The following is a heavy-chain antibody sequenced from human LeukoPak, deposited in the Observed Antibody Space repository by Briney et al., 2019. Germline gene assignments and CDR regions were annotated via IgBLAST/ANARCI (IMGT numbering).Heavy chain of an antibody. CDR2: ITSSSSYT. D-gene: IGHD2-15*01. V-gene: IGHV3-11*05. CDR3: ARVGGHCSGTTCWGYYFDK. J-gene: IGHJ4*02. Sequence: PGGSLRLSCAASGFTFSDYYMTWIRQAPGKGLEWVSYITSSSSYTNYADSVRGRFTISRDNAKNSLYLQMNNLRAEDAAVYYCARVGGHCSGTTCWGYYFDKWGQGTLVTVSS. CDR1: GFTFSDYY.